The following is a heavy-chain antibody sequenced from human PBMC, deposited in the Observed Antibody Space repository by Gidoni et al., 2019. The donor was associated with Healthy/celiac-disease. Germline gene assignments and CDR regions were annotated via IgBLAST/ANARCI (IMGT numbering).Heavy chain of an antibody. Sequence: QVQLVQSGAEVKKPGASVKVSCKASGYTFTSYGISWVRQAPGQGLEWMGWISAYNGNTHYAQKLQGRVTMTTDTSTSTAYMELRSLRSDDTAVYYCARDSSSGWYPYYYYGMDVWGQGTTVTVSS. D-gene: IGHD6-19*01. J-gene: IGHJ6*02. CDR2: ISAYNGNT. CDR3: ARDSSSGWYPYYYYGMDV. CDR1: GYTFTSYG. V-gene: IGHV1-18*01.